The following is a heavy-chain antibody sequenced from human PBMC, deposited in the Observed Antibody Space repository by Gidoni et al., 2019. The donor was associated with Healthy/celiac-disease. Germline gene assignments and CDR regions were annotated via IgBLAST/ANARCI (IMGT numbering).Heavy chain of an antibody. D-gene: IGHD3-10*01. CDR3: ARDVRKYYFDY. Sequence: RVTISVDKSKNQFSLKLSSVTAADTAVYYCARDVRKYYFDYWGQGTLVTVSS. J-gene: IGHJ4*02. V-gene: IGHV4-4*02.